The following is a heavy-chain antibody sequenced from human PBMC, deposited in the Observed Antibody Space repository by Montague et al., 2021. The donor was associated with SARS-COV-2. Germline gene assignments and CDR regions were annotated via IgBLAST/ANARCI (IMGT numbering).Heavy chain of an antibody. D-gene: IGHD3-10*01. Sequence: SETLSLTCTVSGGSISSYYWSWIRQPPGRGLQWIGYISYSGSTNYNPSLKSRVTISVDTSKNHFSLKLSAVTAADTAVYYCARVRYYGSGTSVGMDVWGQGTTVTVSS. CDR1: GGSISSYY. J-gene: IGHJ6*02. V-gene: IGHV4-59*12. CDR2: ISYSGST. CDR3: ARVRYYGSGTSVGMDV.